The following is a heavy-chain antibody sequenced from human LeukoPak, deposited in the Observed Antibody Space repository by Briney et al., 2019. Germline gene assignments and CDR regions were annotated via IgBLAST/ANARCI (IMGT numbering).Heavy chain of an antibody. Sequence: PSETLSLTCTVSGGSISSYYWSWIRQPPGKGLEWIGYIYYSGSTNYNPSLKSRVTISVDTSKNQFSLKLGSVTAADTAIYYCARAFTIFGVVDVWGQGTTVTVSS. J-gene: IGHJ6*02. CDR1: GGSISSYY. V-gene: IGHV4-59*01. CDR3: ARAFTIFGVVDV. D-gene: IGHD3-3*01. CDR2: IYYSGST.